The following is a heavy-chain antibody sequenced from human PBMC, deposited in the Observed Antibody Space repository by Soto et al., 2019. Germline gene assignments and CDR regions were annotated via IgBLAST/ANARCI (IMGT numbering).Heavy chain of an antibody. CDR3: ARDQGVAAAGITWFDP. CDR2: IHSSGST. Sequence: RSLTCTVSGASMNSYHWSWIRQPAGKGLEWIGHIHSSGSTNYNPSLKSRVTMSVDTSKNQFSLRLMSLTAADTAVYYCARDQGVAAAGITWFDPWGRVSLVTVSS. J-gene: IGHJ5*02. V-gene: IGHV4-4*07. CDR1: GASMNSYH. D-gene: IGHD6-13*01.